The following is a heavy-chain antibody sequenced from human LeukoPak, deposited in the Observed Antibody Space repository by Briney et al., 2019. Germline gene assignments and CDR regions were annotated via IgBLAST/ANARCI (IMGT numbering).Heavy chain of an antibody. V-gene: IGHV3-33*08. D-gene: IGHD5-18*01. Sequence: QPGGSLRLSCAASGFTFSSYGMHWVRQAPGKGLEWVAVIWYDGSNKYYADSVKGRFTISRDNSKNTLYLQMNSLRAEDTAVYYCARDHNTWAMVTYYFDYWGQGTLVTVSS. CDR2: IWYDGSNK. CDR3: ARDHNTWAMVTYYFDY. CDR1: GFTFSSYG. J-gene: IGHJ4*02.